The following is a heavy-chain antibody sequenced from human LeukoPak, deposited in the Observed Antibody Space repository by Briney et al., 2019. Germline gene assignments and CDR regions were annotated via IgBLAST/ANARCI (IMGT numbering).Heavy chain of an antibody. D-gene: IGHD3-22*01. CDR1: GYTFTTYD. Sequence: ASVKVSCTASGYTFTTYDITWVRQATGQGLEWMGWMNPNSGDTAYAQKFQGRVAMTRDTSISTAYMELSSLRSDDTAVYYCARGLGDYYDTSDYYYAVPAHWGQGTLVTVSS. CDR3: ARGLGDYYDTSDYYYAVPAH. V-gene: IGHV1-8*01. CDR2: MNPNSGDT. J-gene: IGHJ4*02.